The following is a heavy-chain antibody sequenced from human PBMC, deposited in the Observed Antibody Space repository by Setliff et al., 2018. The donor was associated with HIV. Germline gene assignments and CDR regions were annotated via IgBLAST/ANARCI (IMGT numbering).Heavy chain of an antibody. CDR1: GGSITGHY. Sequence: PSETLSLTCTVSGGSITGHYWSWILHPPGKGLEWIGYIHYSGSSNYNPPLKSRVSISVDTSKKQVSLRLNSVTAADTAVYYCARGLSIFGVATPGFYSFMDVWGKGTTVTVSS. V-gene: IGHV4-59*11. J-gene: IGHJ6*03. CDR3: ARGLSIFGVATPGFYSFMDV. D-gene: IGHD3-3*01. CDR2: IHYSGSS.